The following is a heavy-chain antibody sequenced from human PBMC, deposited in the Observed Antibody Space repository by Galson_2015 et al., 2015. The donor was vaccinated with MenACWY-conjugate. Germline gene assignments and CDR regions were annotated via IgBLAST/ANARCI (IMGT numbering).Heavy chain of an antibody. D-gene: IGHD4-17*01. CDR3: VRESTPLTTFGMDV. J-gene: IGHJ6*02. Sequence: SLRLSCAASGFTFDNYWMHWVRQTPGKGLVWVSRINGDGSTTNYADSVEGRFTISRDNAKNTLYLQLRSLRAEDTAVYYCVRESTPLTTFGMDVWGQGTTVTVSS. V-gene: IGHV3-74*01. CDR1: GFTFDNYW. CDR2: INGDGSTT.